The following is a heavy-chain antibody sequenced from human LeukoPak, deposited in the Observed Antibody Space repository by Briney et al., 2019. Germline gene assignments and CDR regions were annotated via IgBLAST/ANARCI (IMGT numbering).Heavy chain of an antibody. CDR3: ARRVVVPAAIEQWLVRSEDWYFEL. V-gene: IGHV4-30-2*01. J-gene: IGHJ2*01. D-gene: IGHD2-2*01. CDR2: IYHSGST. Sequence: SETLSLTCTVSGGSISSGGYYWSWIRQPPGKGLEWIGYIYHSGSTYYNPSLKSRVTISVDRSKNQFSLKLSSVTAADTAVYYCARRVVVPAAIEQWLVRSEDWYFELWGRGTLVTVSS. CDR1: GGSISSGGYY.